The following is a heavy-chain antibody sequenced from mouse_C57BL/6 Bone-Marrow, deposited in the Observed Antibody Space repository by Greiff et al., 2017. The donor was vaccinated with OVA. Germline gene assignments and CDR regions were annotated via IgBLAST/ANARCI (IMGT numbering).Heavy chain of an antibody. CDR1: GFTFTSYW. CDR2: IDPSDSYT. J-gene: IGHJ3*01. V-gene: IGHV1-59*01. Sequence: QVQLQQPGAELVRPGTSVKLSCKASGFTFTSYWMHWVKQRPGQGLEWIGVIDPSDSYTNYNPKFKGQATMTVDTSSSTAYLQLSSLTSEDSAVYYCARDYGSSPCFAYWGQGTLVTVSA. D-gene: IGHD1-1*01. CDR3: ARDYGSSPCFAY.